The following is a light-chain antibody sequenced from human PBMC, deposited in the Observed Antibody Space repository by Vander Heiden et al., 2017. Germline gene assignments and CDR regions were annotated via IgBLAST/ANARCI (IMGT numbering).Light chain of an antibody. CDR3: QAWDSTVV. J-gene: IGLJ3*02. CDR1: KLGNKY. Sequence: SYELTQPPSVSVSPGQTASITCSGDKLGNKYTSWYQQKAGQSPRLVIYQDTKRPSGVPERFSGTNSGNTATLTIGGTQPVDEADYYCQAWDSTVVFGGGTKLTVL. V-gene: IGLV3-1*01. CDR2: QDT.